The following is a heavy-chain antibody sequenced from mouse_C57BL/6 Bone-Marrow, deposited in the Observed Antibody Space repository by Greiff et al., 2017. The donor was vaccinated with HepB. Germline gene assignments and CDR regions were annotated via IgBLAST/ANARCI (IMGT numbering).Heavy chain of an antibody. V-gene: IGHV5-16*01. CDR3: ARESYYYGSSFYFDY. Sequence: EVQLVESEGGLVQPGSSMKLSCTASGFTFCDYYMAWVRQVPEKGLEWVANINYDGSSTYYLDSLKSRFIISRDNAKNILYLQMSSLKSEDTATYYCARESYYYGSSFYFDYWGQGTTLTVSS. J-gene: IGHJ2*01. CDR1: GFTFCDYY. D-gene: IGHD1-1*01. CDR2: INYDGSST.